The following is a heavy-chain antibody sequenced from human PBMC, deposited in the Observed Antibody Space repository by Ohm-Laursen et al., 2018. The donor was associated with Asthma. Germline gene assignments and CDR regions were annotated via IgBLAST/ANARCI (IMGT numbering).Heavy chain of an antibody. Sequence: SLRLSCAASGFTFSDYYMSWIRQAPGKGLEWVSYISSSGSNIYYADSVKGRFTISRDNAENSLYLQMNSLRAEDTAVYYCAGKPNYGLDAFDIWGQGTMVTVSS. V-gene: IGHV3-11*01. CDR3: AGKPNYGLDAFDI. CDR2: ISSSGSNI. J-gene: IGHJ3*02. D-gene: IGHD3-10*01. CDR1: GFTFSDYY.